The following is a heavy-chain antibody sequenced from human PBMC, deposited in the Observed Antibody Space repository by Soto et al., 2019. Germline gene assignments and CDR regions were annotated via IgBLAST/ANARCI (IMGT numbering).Heavy chain of an antibody. CDR2: IYYSGST. CDR1: GGSVSSGSYY. CDR3: ARELYDFWSGYLLTD. Sequence: SETLSLTCTVSGGSVSSGSYYWSWIRQPPGKGLEWIGYIYYSGSTNYNPSLKSRVTISVDTSKNQFSLKLSSVTAADTAVYYCARELYDFWSGYLLTDWGQGTLVTVYS. J-gene: IGHJ4*02. D-gene: IGHD3-3*01. V-gene: IGHV4-61*01.